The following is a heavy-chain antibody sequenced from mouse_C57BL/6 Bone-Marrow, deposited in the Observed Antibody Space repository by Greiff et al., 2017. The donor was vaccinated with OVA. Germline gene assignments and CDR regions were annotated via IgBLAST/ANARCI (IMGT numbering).Heavy chain of an antibody. CDR2: ISNLAYSI. Sequence: EVQVVESGGGLVQPGGSLKLSCAASGFTFSDYGMAWVRQAPRKGPEWVAFISNLAYSIYYADTVTGRFTISRENAKNTLYLEMSSLRSEDTAMYYCARRPYAMDYWGQGTSVTVSS. CDR1: GFTFSDYG. V-gene: IGHV5-15*01. J-gene: IGHJ4*01. CDR3: ARRPYAMDY.